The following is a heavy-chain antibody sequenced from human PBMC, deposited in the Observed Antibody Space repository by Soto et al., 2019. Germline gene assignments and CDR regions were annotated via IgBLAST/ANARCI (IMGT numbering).Heavy chain of an antibody. V-gene: IGHV3-23*01. J-gene: IGHJ4*02. CDR1: GFTFSSYA. CDR2: INGVGRST. Sequence: PGGSLRLSCAASGFTFSSYAMSWVRQAPGKGLEWVSGINGVGRSTYYADSVKGRFTISRDNLRNTLYLEMNSLGVGDTAVYYCAKDQTEWELRAFDNWGQGTLVTVSS. CDR3: AKDQTEWELRAFDN. D-gene: IGHD1-26*01.